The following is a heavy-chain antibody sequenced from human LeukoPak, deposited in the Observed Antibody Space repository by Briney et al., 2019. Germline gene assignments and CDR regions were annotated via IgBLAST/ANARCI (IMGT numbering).Heavy chain of an antibody. CDR2: IYYSGST. CDR3: ARSGTKTNGFDY. J-gene: IGHJ4*02. CDR1: GGSISTYY. V-gene: IGHV4-59*01. Sequence: PSETLSLTCTVSGGSISTYYWSWIRQPPGKGLEWIGYIYYSGSTNYSPSLQSRVTMSVDTSKNQFSLRLNSVTAADTAVYYCARSGTKTNGFDYWGQGTLATVSS. D-gene: IGHD2-8*01.